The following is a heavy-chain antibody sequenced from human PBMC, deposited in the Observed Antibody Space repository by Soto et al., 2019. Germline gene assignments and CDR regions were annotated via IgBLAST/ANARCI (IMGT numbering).Heavy chain of an antibody. CDR3: ARATLYYYYYYGMDV. Sequence: PSETQSLTCAVYGGSFSGYYWSWIRQPPGKGLEWIGEINHSGSTNYNPSLKSRVTISVDTSKNQFSLKLSSVTAADTAVYYCARATLYYYYYYGMDVWGQGTTVTVSS. CDR2: INHSGST. J-gene: IGHJ6*02. CDR1: GGSFSGYY. V-gene: IGHV4-34*01.